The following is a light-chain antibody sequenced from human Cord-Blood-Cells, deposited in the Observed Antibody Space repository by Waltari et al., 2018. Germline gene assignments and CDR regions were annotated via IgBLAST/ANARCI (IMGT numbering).Light chain of an antibody. Sequence: QSALTQPRSVSGSPGQSVTISCTGTSSDVGGYNYGSWYQQHPGKAPKLMIYDVSKRPSVVADRFSGSKSGNTASLTISGLQAEDEADYYCCSYAGSYTLFGGGTKLTVL. CDR3: CSYAGSYTL. V-gene: IGLV2-11*01. CDR2: DVS. CDR1: SSDVGGYNY. J-gene: IGLJ2*01.